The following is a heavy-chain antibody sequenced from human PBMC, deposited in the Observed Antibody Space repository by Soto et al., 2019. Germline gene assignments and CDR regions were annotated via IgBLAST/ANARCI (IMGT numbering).Heavy chain of an antibody. V-gene: IGHV3-30-3*01. CDR1: GFTFSSYA. J-gene: IGHJ6*02. CDR3: ARDLRGNRGDWDYGMDV. Sequence: GGSLRLSCAASGFTFSSYAMHWVRQAPGKGLEWVAVISYDGSNKYYADSVKGRFTISRDNSKNTLYLQMNSLRAEDTAVYYCARDLRGNRGDWDYGMDVWGQGTTVTVSS. CDR2: ISYDGSNK. D-gene: IGHD2-21*01.